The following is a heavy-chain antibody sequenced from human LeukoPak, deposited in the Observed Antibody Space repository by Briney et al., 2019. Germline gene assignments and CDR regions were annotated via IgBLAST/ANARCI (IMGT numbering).Heavy chain of an antibody. CDR1: GGSISSGSYY. CDR2: IYYSGST. D-gene: IGHD6-13*01. CDR3: ARQIAAADLFDY. Sequence: PSETLSLTCTVSGGSISSGSYYWSWIRQPPGKGLEWIGSIYYSGSTYYNPSLKSRVTISVDTSKNQFSLKLSSVTAADTAVYYCARQIAAADLFDYWGQGTLVTVSS. J-gene: IGHJ4*02. V-gene: IGHV4-39*01.